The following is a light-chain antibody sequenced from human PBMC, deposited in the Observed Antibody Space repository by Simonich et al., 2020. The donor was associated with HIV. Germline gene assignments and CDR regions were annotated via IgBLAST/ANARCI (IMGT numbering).Light chain of an antibody. CDR1: PSVLYSSSNKNY. V-gene: IGKV4-1*01. CDR3: QQYYSTPRT. Sequence: DIVMTQSPDSLPVSLGERATINCKSSPSVLYSSSNKNYLAWYQHKPGQPPKLLIYWASTRDSGVPDRFSGSGSGTDFTLTISSLQAEDVAVYYCQQYYSTPRTFGQGTKVEIK. J-gene: IGKJ1*01. CDR2: WAS.